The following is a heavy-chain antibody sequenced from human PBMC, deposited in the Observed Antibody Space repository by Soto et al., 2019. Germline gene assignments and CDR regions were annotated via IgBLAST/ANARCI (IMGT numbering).Heavy chain of an antibody. CDR2: IDLSGTTT. Sequence: GGSLRLSCAASGFSFSDYSMNWVRQAPGKGLEWVSFIDLSGTTTYYRDSVKGRFTIFKDKSMNTVYLQMNSLTVEDAAVYYRSKDRVPAAIYYFLSWGQGALVTVPS. V-gene: IGHV3-23*03. J-gene: IGHJ4*02. CDR1: GFSFSDYS. CDR3: SKDRVPAAIYYFLS. D-gene: IGHD2-2*01.